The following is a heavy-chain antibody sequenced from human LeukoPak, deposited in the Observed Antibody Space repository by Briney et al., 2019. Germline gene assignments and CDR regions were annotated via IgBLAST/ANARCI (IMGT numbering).Heavy chain of an antibody. D-gene: IGHD2-8*01. CDR1: RFTFSSYE. CDR2: ISGSGIK. Sequence: GGSLRLSCAASRFTFSSYEMNWVRQAPGKGLEWVSYISGSGIKHYADSVKGRFTISRDDAKNSLYLQMNSLRVEDTAVYYCAREDTGVAFDIWGQGTTVTV. CDR3: AREDTGVAFDI. J-gene: IGHJ3*02. V-gene: IGHV3-48*03.